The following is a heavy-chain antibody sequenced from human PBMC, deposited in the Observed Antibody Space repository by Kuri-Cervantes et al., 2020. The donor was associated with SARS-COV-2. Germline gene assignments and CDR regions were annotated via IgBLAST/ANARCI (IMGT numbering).Heavy chain of an antibody. Sequence: GSLRLPCTVSGASMSDPMSHYYWNWIRPTPGKGLEWIGYIFHTGSNSQNPSLKSRVTISLDTSKNQFSLSLNSVTPADTAVYYCATKLFGEHWFDPWGQGILVTVSS. CDR1: GASMSDPMSHYY. V-gene: IGHV4-61*01. CDR3: ATKLFGEHWFDP. D-gene: IGHD3-10*01. CDR2: IFHTGSN. J-gene: IGHJ5*02.